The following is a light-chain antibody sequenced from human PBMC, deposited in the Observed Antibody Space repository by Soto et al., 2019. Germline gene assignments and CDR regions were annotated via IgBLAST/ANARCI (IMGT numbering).Light chain of an antibody. Sequence: DIQIYQSTGTVSGSVRDKVTVAGRASQTISSWLAWYQQKPGKAPKLLIYKASTLKSGVQSRFSGSGSGTEFTLTIRSLQPDDFATYYCKDYNSYSEAFGQGTKVDIK. CDR1: QTISSW. CDR3: KDYNSYSEA. CDR2: KAS. J-gene: IGKJ1*01. V-gene: IGKV1-5*03.